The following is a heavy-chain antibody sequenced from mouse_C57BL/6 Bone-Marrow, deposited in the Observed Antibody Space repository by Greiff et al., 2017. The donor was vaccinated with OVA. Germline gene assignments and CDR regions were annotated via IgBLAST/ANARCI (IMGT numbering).Heavy chain of an antibody. V-gene: IGHV1-72*01. CDR2: IDPNSGGT. Sequence: VQLQQPGAGLVKPGASVKLSCKASGYTFTSYWMHWVKQRPGRGLEWIGRIDPNSGGTKYNEKFKSKATLTVDKPSSTAYMQLSSLTSEDSAVYYCARSTTVVAPYWYFDVWGTGTTVTVSS. J-gene: IGHJ1*03. CDR1: GYTFTSYW. CDR3: ARSTTVVAPYWYFDV. D-gene: IGHD1-1*01.